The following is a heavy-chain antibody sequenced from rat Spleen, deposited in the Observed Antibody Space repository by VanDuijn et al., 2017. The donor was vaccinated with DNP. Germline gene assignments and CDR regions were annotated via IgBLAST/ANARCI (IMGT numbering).Heavy chain of an antibody. CDR2: INNADTT. Sequence: EVQLQESGPGLVKPSQSLSLTCSVTGYSITSPYRWNWIRKFPGDKLEWMGYINNADTTNYNPSLKSRISITRDTSKNQFFLQVNSVLTEDTATYYCALQLGVFDYWGQGIMVTVSS. D-gene: IGHD5-1*01. CDR1: GYSITSPYR. V-gene: IGHV3-3*01. CDR3: ALQLGVFDY. J-gene: IGHJ2*01.